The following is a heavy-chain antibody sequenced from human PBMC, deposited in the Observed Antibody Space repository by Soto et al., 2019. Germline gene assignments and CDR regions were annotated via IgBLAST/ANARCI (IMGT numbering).Heavy chain of an antibody. Sequence: EVQLLESGGGLVQPGGSLRLSCAASGFTFSSYAMSWVRQAPGKGLEWVAAITGGGGSTYHADYVKGRFTISRDNSKNTLYLQMNSLRADDTAVYYCAKGSAQYSPYYFDYWGQGTLVTVSS. J-gene: IGHJ4*02. CDR2: ITGGGGST. CDR3: AKGSAQYSPYYFDY. D-gene: IGHD2-21*01. CDR1: GFTFSSYA. V-gene: IGHV3-23*01.